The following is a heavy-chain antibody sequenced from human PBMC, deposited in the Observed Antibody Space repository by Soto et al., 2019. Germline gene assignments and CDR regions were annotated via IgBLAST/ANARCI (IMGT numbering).Heavy chain of an antibody. CDR1: GGSISSGGYS. V-gene: IGHV4-30-2*01. CDR2: IYHSGST. CDR3: ARGRGYCSSTSCYVYNWFDP. Sequence: NLSETLSLTCAVSGGSISSGGYSWSWIRQPPGKGLEWIGYIYHSGSTYYNPSLKSRVTISVDRSKNQFSLKLSSVTAADTAVYYCARGRGYCSSTSCYVYNWFDPWGQGTLVTVSS. D-gene: IGHD2-2*01. J-gene: IGHJ5*02.